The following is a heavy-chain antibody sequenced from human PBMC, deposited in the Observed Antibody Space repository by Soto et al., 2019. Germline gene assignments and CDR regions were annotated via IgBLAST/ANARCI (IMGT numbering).Heavy chain of an antibody. V-gene: IGHV1-18*01. J-gene: IGHJ4*02. CDR3: ARSGSSWNLREFDY. CDR2: ISVYNGNT. CDR1: DYTFTSYG. Sequence: ASVKVSCKASDYTFTSYGIIWVREAPGQGLEWIGWISVYNGNTNYAQKFRGRVTMTTDISTTTAYMEMRSLRSDDTAVYYCARSGSSWNLREFDYWGQGTLVTVSS. D-gene: IGHD6-13*01.